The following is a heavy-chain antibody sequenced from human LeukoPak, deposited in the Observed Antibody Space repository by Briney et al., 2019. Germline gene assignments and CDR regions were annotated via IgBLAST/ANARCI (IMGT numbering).Heavy chain of an antibody. V-gene: IGHV3-49*04. CDR2: IRSKAYGGTT. CDR3: TREALAAAIPFDY. D-gene: IGHD6-13*01. J-gene: IGHJ4*02. CDR1: GXTFGDYA. Sequence: GGSLRLSCTASGXTFGDYAMSWVRQAPGKGLEWVGFIRSKAYGGTTEYAASVKGRFTISRDDSKSIAYLQMNSLKTEDTAVYYCTREALAAAIPFDYWGQGTLVTVSS.